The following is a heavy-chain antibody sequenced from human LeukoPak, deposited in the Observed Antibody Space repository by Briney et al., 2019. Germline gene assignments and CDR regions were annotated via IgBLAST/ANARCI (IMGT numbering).Heavy chain of an antibody. D-gene: IGHD6-6*01. Sequence: ASEKVSCKASGYTFTSYGISWVRQAPGKGLEWMGWISAYNGNTNYAQKLQGRVTMTTDTSTSTACMELKSLRSDDTAVYYCARVHEQLGMDYWGQGTLVTVSS. CDR3: ARVHEQLGMDY. J-gene: IGHJ4*02. CDR1: GYTFTSYG. V-gene: IGHV1-18*01. CDR2: ISAYNGNT.